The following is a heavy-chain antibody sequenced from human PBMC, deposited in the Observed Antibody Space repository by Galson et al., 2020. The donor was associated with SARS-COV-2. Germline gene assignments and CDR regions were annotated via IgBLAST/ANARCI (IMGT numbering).Heavy chain of an antibody. Sequence: APETLSLTCTASGGPIKSGAYYWSWLRQPPGKGLESIGYIYYSGTTHYNPSLQSRISMSVDTSKKQFSLKLISVTAAGTAVYHWARARTHQILYGMEVWGQGTTVTVSS. CDR3: ARARTHQILYGMEV. V-gene: IGHV4-30-4*01. CDR1: GGPIKSGAYY. J-gene: IGHJ6*02. CDR2: IYYSGTT.